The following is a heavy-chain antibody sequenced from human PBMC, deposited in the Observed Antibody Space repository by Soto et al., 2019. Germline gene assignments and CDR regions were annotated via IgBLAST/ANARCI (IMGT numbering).Heavy chain of an antibody. Sequence: QLQLQESGPGLVKPSETLSLTCSVSDDSINSDKYYWGWIRQPPGKGLEWIGSIYYRGNAYYNPSLRPRATISLDKSKSQFSLKLNSVTAADSAVYFCARLEGLATISYYFDFWGPGALVTISS. CDR1: DDSINSDKYY. D-gene: IGHD3-9*01. CDR3: ARLEGLATISYYFDF. J-gene: IGHJ4*02. V-gene: IGHV4-39*01. CDR2: IYYRGNA.